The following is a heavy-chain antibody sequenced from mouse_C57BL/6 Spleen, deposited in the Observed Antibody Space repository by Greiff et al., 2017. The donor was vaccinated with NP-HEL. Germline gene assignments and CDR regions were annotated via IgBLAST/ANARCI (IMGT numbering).Heavy chain of an antibody. Sequence: VMLVESDAELVKPGASVKISCKVSGYTFTDHTIHWMKQRPEQGLEWIGYIYPRDGSTKYNEKFKGKATLTADKSSSTAYMQLNSLTSEDSAVYFCAREGIMVTTGWYFDYWGQGTTLTVSS. CDR2: IYPRDGST. CDR1: GYTFTDHT. D-gene: IGHD2-2*01. J-gene: IGHJ2*01. CDR3: AREGIMVTTGWYFDY. V-gene: IGHV1-78*01.